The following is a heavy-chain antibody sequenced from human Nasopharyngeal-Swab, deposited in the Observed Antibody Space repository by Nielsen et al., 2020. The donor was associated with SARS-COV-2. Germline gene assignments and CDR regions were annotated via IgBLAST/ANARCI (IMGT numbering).Heavy chain of an antibody. CDR1: GYTLTELS. D-gene: IGHD5-18*01. J-gene: IGHJ4*02. CDR2: ISAYNGNT. V-gene: IGHV1-18*01. CDR3: ARARRGYSYGSSDY. Sequence: ASVKVSCKVSGYTLTELSMHWVRQAPGQGLEWMGWISAYNGNTNYAQKLQGRVTMTTDTSTSTAYMELRSLRSDDTAVYYCARARRGYSYGSSDYWGQGTLVTVSS.